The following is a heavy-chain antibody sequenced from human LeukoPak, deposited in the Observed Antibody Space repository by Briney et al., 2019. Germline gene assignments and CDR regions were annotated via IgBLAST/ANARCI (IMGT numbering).Heavy chain of an antibody. J-gene: IGHJ4*02. CDR1: AYSISSGYY. V-gene: IGHV4-38-2*02. Sequence: SETLSLTCAVSAYSISSGYYWGWIRQPPGKGLEWIGSIYYSGTTYYNPSLKSRVTISVDTSKNQFSLKLSSVTAADTAVYYCARDNWNYFDYWGQGTLVTVSS. CDR3: ARDNWNYFDY. CDR2: IYYSGTT. D-gene: IGHD1-20*01.